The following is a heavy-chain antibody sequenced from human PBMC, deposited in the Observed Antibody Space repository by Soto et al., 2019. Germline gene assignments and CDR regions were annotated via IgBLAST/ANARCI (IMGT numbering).Heavy chain of an antibody. V-gene: IGHV4-31*03. CDR3: ARADCSSTSCHYYFDY. CDR2: IYYSGST. D-gene: IGHD2-2*01. CDR1: GGSISSGGYY. Sequence: SETLSLTCTVSGGSISSGGYYWSWIRQHPGKGLEWIGYIYYSGSTYYNPSLKSRVTISLDTSKNQFSLKLSSVTAADTAVYYCARADCSSTSCHYYFDYWGQGTLVTVSS. J-gene: IGHJ4*02.